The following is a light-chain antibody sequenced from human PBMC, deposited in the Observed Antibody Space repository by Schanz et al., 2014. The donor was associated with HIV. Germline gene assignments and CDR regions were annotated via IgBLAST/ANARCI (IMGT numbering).Light chain of an antibody. J-gene: IGKJ2*02. CDR3: LQYDSDSWT. Sequence: DIQMTQSPSTLSASVGDRVIITCRASQSISSWLAWYQHKPGKAPKLLIYKASSLESGVPSRFSGSGFGTEFTLTISSLQPDDFATYFCLQYDSDSWTFGQGTKLDIQ. CDR1: QSISSW. V-gene: IGKV1-5*03. CDR2: KAS.